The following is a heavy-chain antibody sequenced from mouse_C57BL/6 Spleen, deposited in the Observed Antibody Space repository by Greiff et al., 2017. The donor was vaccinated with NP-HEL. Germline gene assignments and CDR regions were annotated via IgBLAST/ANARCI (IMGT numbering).Heavy chain of an antibody. CDR1: GYAFSSSW. Sequence: VKVVESGPELVKPGASVKISCKASGYAFSSSWMNWVKQRPGQGLEWIGRIYPGDGDTNYNGKFKGKATLTADKSSSTAYMQLSSLTSEDSAVYFCARDGSSSFAYWGQGTLVTVSA. CDR2: IYPGDGDT. V-gene: IGHV1-82*01. D-gene: IGHD1-1*01. J-gene: IGHJ3*01. CDR3: ARDGSSSFAY.